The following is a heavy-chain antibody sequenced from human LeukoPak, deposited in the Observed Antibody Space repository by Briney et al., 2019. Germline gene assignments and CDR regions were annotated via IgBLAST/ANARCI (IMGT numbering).Heavy chain of an antibody. CDR1: GGSINTYY. V-gene: IGHV4-59*01. D-gene: IGHD3-3*01. J-gene: IGHJ4*02. CDR2: LYNSGTT. CDR3: ATMKAVRVNDFWSGYPDY. Sequence: PSETLSLTCTVSGGSINTYYWSWIRQPPGKGLEWIGYLYNSGTTNYNPSLRSRVTISVDTSKNQFSLKLSSVTAADTAVYYCATMKAVRVNDFWSGYPDYWGQGTLVTVSS.